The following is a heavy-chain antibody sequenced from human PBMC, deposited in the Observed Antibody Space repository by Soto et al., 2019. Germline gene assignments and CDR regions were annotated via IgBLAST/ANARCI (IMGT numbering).Heavy chain of an antibody. CDR3: AKTFPWAFDI. J-gene: IGHJ3*02. Sequence: QVQLQESGPGLVKPSQTLSLTCTVSGGSITSGDYPWSWIRQPPGKGLEWIGSIYDIETIYYNPSLKGRVTISIDTSKNHVSLKLNSVTATDTAVYYCAKTFPWAFDIWGQGTIVTVSS. CDR2: IYDIETI. V-gene: IGHV4-30-4*01. CDR1: GGSITSGDYP. D-gene: IGHD2-21*01.